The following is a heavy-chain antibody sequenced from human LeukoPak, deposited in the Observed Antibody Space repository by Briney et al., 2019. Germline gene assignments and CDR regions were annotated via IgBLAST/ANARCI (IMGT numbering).Heavy chain of an antibody. CDR2: IKHDGSEK. V-gene: IGHV3-7*01. Sequence: GGSLRLSCAASGVIFTNYFMSWVRQAPGKGLKWVASIKHDGSEKYYVDSVRGRFTISRDNTMNSLYLQMSSLRAEDTAVYYCATDRGWRTSGYYLYYFEYWGQGTLVTYSS. CDR1: GVIFTNYF. J-gene: IGHJ4*02. CDR3: ATDRGWRTSGYYLYYFEY. D-gene: IGHD3-3*01.